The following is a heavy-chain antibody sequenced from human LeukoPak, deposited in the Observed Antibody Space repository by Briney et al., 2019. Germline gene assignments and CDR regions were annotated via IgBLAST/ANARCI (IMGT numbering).Heavy chain of an antibody. J-gene: IGHJ4*02. CDR3: ASSGNCSGGSCYSY. D-gene: IGHD2-15*01. V-gene: IGHV4-59*08. CDR2: IYDSVST. CDR1: GLPISSLY. Sequence: SETLSLTCTVSGLPISSLYWSWPGQPPGKGLEGFGYIYDSVSTNYNPSHASRLNISVDTSKNQLSLKLSSVTAADTAVYYCASSGNCSGGSCYSYWGQGTLDTVSS.